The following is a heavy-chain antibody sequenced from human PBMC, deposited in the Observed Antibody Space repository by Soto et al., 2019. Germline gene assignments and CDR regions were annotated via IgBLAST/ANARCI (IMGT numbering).Heavy chain of an antibody. CDR3: ARDHTRAPLLDLTRLLWFGESIYNWFDP. Sequence: GASVKVSCKASGYTFTSYYMHWVRQAPGQGLEWMGIINPSGGSTSYAQKFQGRVTMTRDTSTSTVYMELSSLRSEDTAVYYCARDHTRAPLLDLTRLLWFGESIYNWFDPWGQGTLVTVSS. CDR2: INPSGGST. D-gene: IGHD3-10*01. CDR1: GYTFTSYY. J-gene: IGHJ5*02. V-gene: IGHV1-46*01.